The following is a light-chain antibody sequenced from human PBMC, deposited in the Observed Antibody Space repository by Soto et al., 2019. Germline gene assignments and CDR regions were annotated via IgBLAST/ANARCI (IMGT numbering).Light chain of an antibody. J-gene: IGKJ1*01. V-gene: IGKV3-20*01. Sequence: EVVLTQSPGTVSLSPGERVTLSCRASQSVISNYLAWYQQRPGQAPRLLIYAASSRATGIPDRLSGSGSGTDFPISISSLEPEDFAVYYCQQYGSSLTWTFGQGTKVEMK. CDR1: QSVISNY. CDR2: AAS. CDR3: QQYGSSLTWT.